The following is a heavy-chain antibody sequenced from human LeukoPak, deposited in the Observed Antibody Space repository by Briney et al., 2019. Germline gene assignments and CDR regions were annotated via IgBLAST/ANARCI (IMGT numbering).Heavy chain of an antibody. CDR3: AKDSGWILFDD. CDR2: IGGSGTRT. CDR1: GFTFTTYG. V-gene: IGHV3-23*01. Sequence: GGTLRLSCSASGFTFTTYGMNWVRQAPGKGLEWVSGIGGSGTRTYYADSVKGRFTISRDNSKNTLYLQTNSLRDEDTAVYYCAKDSGWILFDDWGQGTLVTVSS. D-gene: IGHD2-2*03. J-gene: IGHJ4*02.